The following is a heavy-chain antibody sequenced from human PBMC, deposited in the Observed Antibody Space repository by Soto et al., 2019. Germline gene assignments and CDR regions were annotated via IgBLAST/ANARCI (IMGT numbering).Heavy chain of an antibody. CDR3: RTDLDYGMDV. Sequence: GASVKVSCKASGYTFTGYYMHWVRQAPGQGLEWMGWINPNSGGTNYAQKFQGRVTMTRDTSISTAYMELSSLRAEDTAVYYCRTDLDYGMDVWGQGTTVTVSS. CDR2: INPNSGGT. J-gene: IGHJ6*02. CDR1: GYTFTGYY. D-gene: IGHD2-21*02. V-gene: IGHV1-2*02.